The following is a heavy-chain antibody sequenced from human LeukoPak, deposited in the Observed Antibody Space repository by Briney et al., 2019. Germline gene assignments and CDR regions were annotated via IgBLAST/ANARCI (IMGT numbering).Heavy chain of an antibody. CDR1: GFTFSDYY. J-gene: IGHJ3*02. D-gene: IGHD3-10*01. Sequence: GGSLRLSCAASGFTFSDYYMSWIRQAPGKGREGVSYISSSGSTIYYADSVKGRFTISRDNAKNSLYLQMNSLRAEDTAVYYCARDPYYYGSGSRHDAFDIWGQGTMVTVSS. CDR2: ISSSGSTI. CDR3: ARDPYYYGSGSRHDAFDI. V-gene: IGHV3-11*04.